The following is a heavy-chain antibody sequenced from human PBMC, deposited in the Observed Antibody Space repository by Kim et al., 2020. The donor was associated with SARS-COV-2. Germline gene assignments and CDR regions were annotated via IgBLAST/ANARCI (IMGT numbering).Heavy chain of an antibody. Sequence: SVKVSCKASGGTFSSYAISWVRQAPGQGLEWMEGIIPIFGTANYAQKFQGRVTITADESTSTAYMELSSLRSEDTAVYYCARDEYSGSYSRTYNWFDPWGQGTLVTVSS. D-gene: IGHD1-26*01. CDR2: IIPIFGTA. J-gene: IGHJ5*02. V-gene: IGHV1-69*13. CDR3: ARDEYSGSYSRTYNWFDP. CDR1: GGTFSSYA.